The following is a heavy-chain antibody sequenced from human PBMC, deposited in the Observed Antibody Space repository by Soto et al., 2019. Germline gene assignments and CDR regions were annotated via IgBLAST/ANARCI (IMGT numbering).Heavy chain of an antibody. CDR1: GGSFSSFF. CDR2: IYYSGST. Sequence: SETLSLTCTVSGGSFSSFFWSWIRQLPGEGLEWIGYIYYSGSTNYNPTLKSRVTISVDTSKNQFSLKLSSVTAADTAIYYCARVVSGTFGEPLYAFEMWGQGTMVTVSS. D-gene: IGHD3-10*01. V-gene: IGHV4-59*01. J-gene: IGHJ3*02. CDR3: ARVVSGTFGEPLYAFEM.